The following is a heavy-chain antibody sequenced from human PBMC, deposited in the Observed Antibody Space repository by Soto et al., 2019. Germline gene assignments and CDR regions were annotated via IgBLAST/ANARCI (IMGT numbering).Heavy chain of an antibody. CDR3: ARLSSIDSSGYYLDY. V-gene: IGHV4-31*03. J-gene: IGHJ4*02. CDR2: IYYSGST. CDR1: GGSISSGDYY. D-gene: IGHD3-22*01. Sequence: SETLSLTCTVSGGSISSGDYYWSWIRQHPGKGLEWIGYIYYSGSTHYSSSLKSRVTMSIDTSKNQFPLKLTSVAAADTAVYYCARLSSIDSSGYYLDYWGQGTLVTVSS.